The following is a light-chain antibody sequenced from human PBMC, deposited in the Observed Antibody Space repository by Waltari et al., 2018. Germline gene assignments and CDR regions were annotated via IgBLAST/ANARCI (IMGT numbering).Light chain of an antibody. CDR1: QNFKKD. CDR2: GGS. J-gene: IGKJ4*02. V-gene: IGKV3-20*01. Sequence: RRASQNFKKDLAWFQQKPGQAPKVLIHGGSTRDTVVPARFSGSGFGTDFILTISRLEPDDFAVYYCQHYVSFPIAFGGGTKVEI. CDR3: QHYVSFPIA.